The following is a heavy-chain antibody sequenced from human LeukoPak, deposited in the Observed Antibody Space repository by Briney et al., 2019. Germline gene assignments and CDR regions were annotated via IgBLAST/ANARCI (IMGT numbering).Heavy chain of an antibody. J-gene: IGHJ5*02. Sequence: ASVKVSCKASGYTFTGYYMHWVRQAPGQGLEWMGWINPNSDGTNYAQKFQGGVTMTRDTSISTAYMELSRLRSDDTAVYYCARAFALGGAMVTSYWFDPWGQGTLVTVSS. CDR3: ARAFALGGAMVTSYWFDP. CDR2: INPNSDGT. D-gene: IGHD5-18*01. CDR1: GYTFTGYY. V-gene: IGHV1-2*02.